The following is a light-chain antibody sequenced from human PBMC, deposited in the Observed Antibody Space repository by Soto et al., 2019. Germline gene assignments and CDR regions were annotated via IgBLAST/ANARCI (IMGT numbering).Light chain of an antibody. Sequence: DIPMTQSPSSLSASVGDIVGVTCGASQSISTYLNWYHQKPGKAPDLLIYAASSLKSGVPSRFSGSGSGTHFTLTITGLQPADFATYYCQQNFSIPITFGQGTRLEIK. CDR2: AAS. V-gene: IGKV1-39*01. J-gene: IGKJ5*01. CDR1: QSISTY. CDR3: QQNFSIPIT.